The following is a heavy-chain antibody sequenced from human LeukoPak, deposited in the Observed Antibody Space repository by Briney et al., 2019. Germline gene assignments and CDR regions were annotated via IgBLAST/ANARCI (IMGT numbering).Heavy chain of an antibody. Sequence: ASVKVSCKASGYTFTGYYMHWVRQAPGQGLEWMGWINPNSGGTNYAQKFQGRVTMTRDTSISTAYMELSRLRSDDTAVYYCARVRRGVIRYPELYFDYWGQGTLVTVSS. CDR1: GYTFTGYY. CDR2: INPNSGGT. V-gene: IGHV1-2*02. CDR3: ARVRRGVIRYPELYFDY. J-gene: IGHJ4*02. D-gene: IGHD3-10*01.